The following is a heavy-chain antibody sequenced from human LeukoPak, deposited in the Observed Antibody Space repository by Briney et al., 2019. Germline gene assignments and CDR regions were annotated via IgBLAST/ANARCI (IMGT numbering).Heavy chain of an antibody. CDR3: ASSGSYRFDY. V-gene: IGHV3-48*02. Sequence: PGGSLRLSCAASGFTFSSYTMNWVRQAPGKGLEWISYITSDNTIYYADSVKGRFTISRDNAKNSLYLQMNSLRDEDTAVYYCASSGSYRFDYWGQGTLVTVSS. J-gene: IGHJ4*02. D-gene: IGHD1-26*01. CDR2: ITSDNTI. CDR1: GFTFSSYT.